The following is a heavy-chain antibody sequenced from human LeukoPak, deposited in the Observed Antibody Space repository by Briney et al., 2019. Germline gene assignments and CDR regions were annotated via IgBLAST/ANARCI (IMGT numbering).Heavy chain of an antibody. D-gene: IGHD5-24*01. J-gene: IGHJ4*02. CDR2: ISAYNGNT. CDR3: ARALVDGYKELGY. CDR1: GYTFTTYG. Sequence: ASVKVSCKASGYTFTTYGITWVRQAPAQGLERMGWISAYNGNTNYAQKLQGRVTKTTDTSTSTAYMELRSLRSDDTAVYYCARALVDGYKELGYWGQGTLVTVSS. V-gene: IGHV1-18*01.